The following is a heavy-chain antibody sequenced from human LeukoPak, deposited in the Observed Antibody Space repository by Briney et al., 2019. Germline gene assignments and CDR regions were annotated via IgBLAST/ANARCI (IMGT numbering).Heavy chain of an antibody. J-gene: IGHJ5*02. CDR2: IHPSSGST. D-gene: IGHD2-2*01. CDR3: ARDSSTSSLADP. V-gene: IGHV1-46*01. Sequence: ASVKVSCKASGYTFPGYYMHWVRQAPGQGLEWMGIIHPSSGSTSYAQKFEGRVTLTRDTSTSTVYMELISLRSEDTAVYYCARDSSTSSLADPWGQGTLVTVSS. CDR1: GYTFPGYY.